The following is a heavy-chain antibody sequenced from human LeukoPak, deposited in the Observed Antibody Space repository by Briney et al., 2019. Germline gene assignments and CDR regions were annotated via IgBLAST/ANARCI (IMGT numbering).Heavy chain of an antibody. J-gene: IGHJ3*02. CDR3: AREDIVVVPAAIGGPDAFDI. CDR1: GFTVSSNY. D-gene: IGHD2-2*01. Sequence: GSLRLSCAASGFTVSSNYMSWVRQAPGKGLEWIGYIYHSGSTYYNPSLKSRVTISVDRSKNQFSLKLSSVTAADTAVYYCAREDIVVVPAAIGGPDAFDIWGQGTMVTVSS. V-gene: IGHV4-4*02. CDR2: IYHSGST.